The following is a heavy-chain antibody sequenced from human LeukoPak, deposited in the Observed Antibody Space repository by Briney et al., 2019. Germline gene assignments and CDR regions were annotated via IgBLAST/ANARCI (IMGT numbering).Heavy chain of an antibody. Sequence: GASVKVPCKASGYTFTSYGISWVRQAPGQGLEWMGWISAHNGNTNYAKELQGRVTMTTDTSTSTAYLELRSLRSDDTAVYYCARGVPAAIHNWFDPWGQGTLVTVSS. CDR2: ISAHNGNT. V-gene: IGHV1-18*01. CDR3: ARGVPAAIHNWFDP. CDR1: GYTFTSYG. D-gene: IGHD2-2*02. J-gene: IGHJ5*02.